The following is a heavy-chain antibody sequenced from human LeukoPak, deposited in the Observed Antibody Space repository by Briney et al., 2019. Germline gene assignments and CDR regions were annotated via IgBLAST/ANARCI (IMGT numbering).Heavy chain of an antibody. D-gene: IGHD6-13*01. CDR2: IWYDGSKK. CDR3: AKGGLAAAGIDY. J-gene: IGHJ4*02. CDR1: GFTFRNYG. V-gene: IGHV3-33*06. Sequence: GRSLRLSCAASGFTFRNYGMHWVRQAPDKGLEGGAIIWYDGSKKYYADSVRGRFTISRDNSKNTVSLQMNNLSPEDTAVYYCAKGGLAAAGIDYWGQGTRVTVSS.